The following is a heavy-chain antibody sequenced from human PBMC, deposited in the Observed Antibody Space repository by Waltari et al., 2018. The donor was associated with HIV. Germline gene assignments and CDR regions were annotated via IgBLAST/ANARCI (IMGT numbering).Heavy chain of an antibody. CDR2: IKQDGSEK. CDR3: ARRRGSYCLDY. J-gene: IGHJ4*02. V-gene: IGHV3-7*01. CDR1: GFTFSRYW. D-gene: IGHD1-26*01. Sequence: EGQLVESGVGSVQPGGSLRLSCAASGFTFSRYWMSWVRQAPGKGLEWVANIKQDGSEKYYVDSVKCRFTISRDNAKNSLYLQMNSLRAEDTAVYFCARRRGSYCLDYWGQGTLVTVSS.